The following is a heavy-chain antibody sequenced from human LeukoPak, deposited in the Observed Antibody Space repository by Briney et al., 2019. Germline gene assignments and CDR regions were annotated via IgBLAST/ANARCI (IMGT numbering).Heavy chain of an antibody. CDR1: GGTFSSYA. CDR2: INPSGGST. Sequence: ASVKVSCKASGGTFSSYAISWVRQAPGQGLEWMGIINPSGGSTSYAQKFQGRVTMTRDTSISTAYMELSRLRSDDTAVYYCARDYYYGSGSYKDYFDYWGQGTLVTVSS. CDR3: ARDYYYGSGSYKDYFDY. V-gene: IGHV1-46*01. J-gene: IGHJ4*02. D-gene: IGHD3-10*01.